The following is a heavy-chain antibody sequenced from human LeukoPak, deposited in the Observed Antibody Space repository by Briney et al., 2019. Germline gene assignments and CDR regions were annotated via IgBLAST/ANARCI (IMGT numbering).Heavy chain of an antibody. D-gene: IGHD6-13*01. Sequence: PSETLSLTCAVYGGSFSGYYWSWIRQPPGKGLEWIGETNHSGSTNYNPSLKSRVTISVDTSKNQFSLKLSSVTAADTAVYYCARGLPSSYYYYYYMDVWGKGTTVTVSS. CDR3: ARGLPSSYYYYYYMDV. V-gene: IGHV4-34*01. J-gene: IGHJ6*03. CDR2: TNHSGST. CDR1: GGSFSGYY.